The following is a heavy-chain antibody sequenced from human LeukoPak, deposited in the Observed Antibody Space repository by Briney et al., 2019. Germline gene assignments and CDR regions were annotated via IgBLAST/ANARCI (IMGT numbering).Heavy chain of an antibody. D-gene: IGHD6-6*01. J-gene: IGHJ6*03. Sequence: GASVKVSCKASGGTFSSYTISWVRQAPGQGLEWMGRIIPILGIANYAQKFQGRVTITADKSTSTAYMELGSLRSEDTAMYYCARSPHVPAYSSSSLPYYYYYMDVWGKGTTVTVSS. CDR3: ARSPHVPAYSSSSLPYYYYYMDV. CDR2: IIPILGIA. CDR1: GGTFSSYT. V-gene: IGHV1-69*02.